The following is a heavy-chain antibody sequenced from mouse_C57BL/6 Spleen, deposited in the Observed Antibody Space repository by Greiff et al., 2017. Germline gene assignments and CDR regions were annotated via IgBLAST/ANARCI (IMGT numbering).Heavy chain of an antibody. CDR3: ATYGNYAMDY. CDR2: IWSGGST. Sequence: VQLVESGPGLVQPSQSLSITCTVSGFSLTSYGVHWVRQSLGKDLEWLGVIWSGGSTDYNAAFISRLSISKDNSKSQVFFKMNSLQADDTAIYYCATYGNYAMDYWGQGTSVTVSS. D-gene: IGHD2-1*01. V-gene: IGHV2-2*01. J-gene: IGHJ4*01. CDR1: GFSLTSYG.